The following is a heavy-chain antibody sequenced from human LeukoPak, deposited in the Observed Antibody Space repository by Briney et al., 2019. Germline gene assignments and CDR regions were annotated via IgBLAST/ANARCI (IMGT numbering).Heavy chain of an antibody. CDR1: GFTFSSYS. Sequence: PGGSLRLSCAASGFTFSSYSMNWVRQAPGKGREWVSGINWNGGSTGYADSVKGRFTISRDNAKNSLYLQVNSLRAEDTALYYCAREGSGSPGFDYWGQGTLVTVSS. D-gene: IGHD1-26*01. CDR3: AREGSGSPGFDY. J-gene: IGHJ4*02. CDR2: INWNGGST. V-gene: IGHV3-20*04.